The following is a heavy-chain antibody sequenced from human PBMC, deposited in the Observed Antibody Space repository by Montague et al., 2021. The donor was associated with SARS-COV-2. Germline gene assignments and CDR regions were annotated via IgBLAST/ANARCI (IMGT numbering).Heavy chain of an antibody. J-gene: IGHJ4*02. Sequence: YRRLSWAVSGFTFDDYGMSWVRQAPGKGLEWVSGISRSGDSTAYGDSVKGRFTISRDNAKNSLYLQMNSLRVEDTAFYHCSRGGGMIRGVVDFWGQGILVSVSS. D-gene: IGHD3-10*01. CDR3: SRGGGMIRGVVDF. V-gene: IGHV3-20*01. CDR2: ISRSGDST. CDR1: GFTFDDYG.